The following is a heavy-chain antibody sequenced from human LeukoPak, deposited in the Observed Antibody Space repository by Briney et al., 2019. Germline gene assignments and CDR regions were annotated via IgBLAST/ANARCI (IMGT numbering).Heavy chain of an antibody. V-gene: IGHV4-59*12. CDR2: IYYSGTT. CDR3: ARFVVATAGLDY. J-gene: IGHJ4*02. D-gene: IGHD2-21*02. CDR1: GGSISTYY. Sequence: PSETLSLTCTVSGGSISTYYWSWIRQPPGKGLEWIGYIYYSGTTDYNPSLKSRVTISVDTSKNQFSLKLNSVTAADTAVYYCARFVVATAGLDYWGQGTLVTVSS.